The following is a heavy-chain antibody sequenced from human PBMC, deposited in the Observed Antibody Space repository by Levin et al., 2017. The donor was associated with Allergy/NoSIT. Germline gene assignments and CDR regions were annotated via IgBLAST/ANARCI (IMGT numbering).Heavy chain of an antibody. CDR2: VDHRGST. J-gene: IGHJ5*02. V-gene: IGHV4-34*01. CDR3: GKIPTTYATPPHTIGLRWFDP. Sequence: PSETLSLTCAVNGGSFSHYYWTWIRQSPGKGLEWIGEVDHRGSTTYNPSLESRVTISIDTSNKQFSLRLTSVTAADTAVYFCGKIPTTYATPPHTIGLRWFDPWGQGTLVTVSS. CDR1: GGSFSHYY. D-gene: IGHD3-3*01.